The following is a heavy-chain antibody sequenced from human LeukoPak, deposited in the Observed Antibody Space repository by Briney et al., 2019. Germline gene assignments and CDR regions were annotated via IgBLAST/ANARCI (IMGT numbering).Heavy chain of an antibody. CDR2: INGSGGCT. CDR1: GFIFSSYS. CDR3: AKDDYPDDGSGYYYPFDY. V-gene: IGHV3-23*01. D-gene: IGHD3-22*01. J-gene: IGHJ4*02. Sequence: PGGSLRLSCAASGFIFSSYSMNWLRPAPGKGLEWVSLINGSGGCTYYAGSVQGRLTISRDHSKNTMYLQMNSLRAEDTAVYYCAKDDYPDDGSGYYYPFDYWGQGTLVTVSS.